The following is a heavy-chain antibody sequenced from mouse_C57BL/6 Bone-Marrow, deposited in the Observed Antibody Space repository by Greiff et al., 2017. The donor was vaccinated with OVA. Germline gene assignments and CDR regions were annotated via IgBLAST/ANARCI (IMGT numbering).Heavy chain of an antibody. J-gene: IGHJ1*03. CDR2: IYPGGGYT. V-gene: IGHV1-63*01. CDR1: GYTFTNYW. Sequence: QVQLKESGAELVRPGTSVKMSCKASGYTFTNYWIGWAKQRPGHGLEWIGDIYPGGGYTNYNEKFKGKATLTADKSSSTAYMQFSSLTSEDSAIYYCARSGLGPYWYFDVWGTGTTVTVSS. CDR3: ARSGLGPYWYFDV. D-gene: IGHD4-1*01.